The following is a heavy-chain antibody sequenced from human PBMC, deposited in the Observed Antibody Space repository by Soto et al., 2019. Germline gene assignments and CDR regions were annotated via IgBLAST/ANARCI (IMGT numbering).Heavy chain of an antibody. J-gene: IGHJ4*02. V-gene: IGHV4-59*08. CDR3: ARRYGSAIYY. CDR2: IHYSGIT. CDR1: GGSISSYY. D-gene: IGHD1-26*01. Sequence: SETLSLTCTVSGGSISSYYWSWIRQPPGKGLEWIGYIHYSGITNYNPSLKSRVTISVDTSKNQFSLKLSSVTAADTAVYYCARRYGSAIYYWGQGTLVTVSS.